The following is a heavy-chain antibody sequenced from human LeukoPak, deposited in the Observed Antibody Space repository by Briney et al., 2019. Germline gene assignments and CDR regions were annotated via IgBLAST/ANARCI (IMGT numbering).Heavy chain of an antibody. CDR1: GFSFSSYG. V-gene: IGHV3-30*02. D-gene: IGHD6-19*01. CDR3: AKDSEWLVSYYYVDV. CDR2: IQYSGNNK. Sequence: PGGSLRLSCAASGFSFSSYGMHWVRQAPGKGLDWVAFIQYSGNNKYYADSVKGRFSISRDNSKNTQYLQMNSLRDEDTAVYYCAKDSEWLVSYYYVDVWGRGTTVTVS. J-gene: IGHJ6*03.